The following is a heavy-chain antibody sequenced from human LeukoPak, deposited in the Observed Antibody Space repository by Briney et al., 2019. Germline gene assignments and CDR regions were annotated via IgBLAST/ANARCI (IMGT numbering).Heavy chain of an antibody. CDR1: GFTFSSYG. CDR3: AKDRSSGWGVGFAFDI. J-gene: IGHJ3*02. D-gene: IGHD6-19*01. V-gene: IGHV3-30*02. CDR2: IRYDGSNK. Sequence: TGRSLRLSCAASGFTFSSYGMHWVRQAPGKGLEWVAFIRYDGSNKYYADSVKGRFTISRDNSKNTLYLQMNSLRAEDTAVYYCAKDRSSGWGVGFAFDIWGQGTMVTVSS.